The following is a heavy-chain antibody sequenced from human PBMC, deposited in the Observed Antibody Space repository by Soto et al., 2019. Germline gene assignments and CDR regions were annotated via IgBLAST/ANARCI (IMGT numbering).Heavy chain of an antibody. CDR2: INPSGGST. J-gene: IGHJ6*02. Sequence: ASVKVSCKASGYTFTSYYMHWVRQAPGQGLEWMGIINPSGGSTSYAQKFQGRVTMTRDTSTSTVYMELSSLRSEDTAVYYCAREFFSTLGQLHYYYNGMDVWGQGTRVTVSS. D-gene: IGHD2-2*01. CDR3: AREFFSTLGQLHYYYNGMDV. CDR1: GYTFTSYY. V-gene: IGHV1-46*01.